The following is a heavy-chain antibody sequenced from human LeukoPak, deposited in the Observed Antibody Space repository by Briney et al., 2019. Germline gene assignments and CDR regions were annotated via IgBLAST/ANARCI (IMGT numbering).Heavy chain of an antibody. CDR1: GYTFTSYG. CDR2: MNPNSGNT. D-gene: IGHD6-19*01. CDR3: ARGRIAVAGTGETFDY. V-gene: IGHV1-8*02. J-gene: IGHJ4*02. Sequence: ASVKVSCKASGYTFTSYGISWVRQATGQGLEWMGWMNPNSGNTGYAQKFQGRVTMTRNTSISTAYMELSSLRSEDTAVYYCARGRIAVAGTGETFDYWGQGTLVTVSS.